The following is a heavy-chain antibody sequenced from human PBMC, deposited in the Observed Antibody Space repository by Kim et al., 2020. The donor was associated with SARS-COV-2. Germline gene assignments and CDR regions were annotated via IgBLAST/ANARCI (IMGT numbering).Heavy chain of an antibody. J-gene: IGHJ4*02. Sequence: SGPTLVNPTQTLTLTCTFSGFSLNTSGMSVSWIRQPPGKALEWLARIDWDDDKYYSTSLKTRLTISKDTSKNQVVLTVTNMDPVDTATYYCARIQGTGYYYAFAYWGPGTLVTVSS. CDR2: IDWDDDK. CDR1: GFSLNTSGMS. V-gene: IGHV2-70*11. D-gene: IGHD3-22*01. CDR3: ARIQGTGYYYAFAY.